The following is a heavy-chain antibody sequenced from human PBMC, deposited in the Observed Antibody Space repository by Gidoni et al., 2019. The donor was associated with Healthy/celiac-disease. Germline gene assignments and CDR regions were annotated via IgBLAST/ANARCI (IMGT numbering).Heavy chain of an antibody. CDR1: GFTFRSYA. CDR2: ISGSGGST. Sequence: EVQLLESGGGLVQPGGSLRLSCAASGFTFRSYAMSWVRQAPGKGLEWVSAISGSGGSTYYADSVKGRFTISRDNSKNTLYLQMNSLRAEDTAVYYCAKVRAAAGKEPLDYWGQGTLVTVSS. CDR3: AKVRAAAGKEPLDY. V-gene: IGHV3-23*01. D-gene: IGHD6-13*01. J-gene: IGHJ4*02.